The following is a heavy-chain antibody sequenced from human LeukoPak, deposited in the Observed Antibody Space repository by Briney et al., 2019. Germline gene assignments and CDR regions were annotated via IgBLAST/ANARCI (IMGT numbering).Heavy chain of an antibody. CDR1: GFTFSSYG. J-gene: IGHJ3*02. Sequence: GGSLRLSCAASGFTFSSYGMHWLRQAPGKELEWVAVISYDGSNKYYADSVKGRFTTSRDNSKNTLYLQMNSLRAEDTAVYYCAKDQGDGYNWGAFDIWGQGTMVTVSS. CDR3: AKDQGDGYNWGAFDI. CDR2: ISYDGSNK. V-gene: IGHV3-30*18. D-gene: IGHD5-24*01.